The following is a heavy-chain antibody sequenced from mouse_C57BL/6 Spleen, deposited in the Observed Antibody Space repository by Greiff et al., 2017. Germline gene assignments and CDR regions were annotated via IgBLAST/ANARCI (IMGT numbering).Heavy chain of an antibody. CDR1: GYTFTSYW. CDR2: IDPSDSYT. J-gene: IGHJ4*01. Sequence: QVQLKQPGAELVRPGTSVKLSCKASGYTFTSYWMHWVKQRPGQGLEWIGVIDPSDSYTHYNPKFKGKATLTVDTSSSTAYMQLSSLTSEDSAVYDGAREGRPDRYARDYWGQGTSVTVAS. CDR3: AREGRPDRYARDY. V-gene: IGHV1-59*01.